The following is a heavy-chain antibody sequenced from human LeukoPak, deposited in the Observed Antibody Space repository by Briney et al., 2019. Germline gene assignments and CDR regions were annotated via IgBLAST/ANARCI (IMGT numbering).Heavy chain of an antibody. Sequence: PSETLSLTCTVSGGSMSNYWWNWIRQPPGKGLEWIGYIYYDGSTYYNPALNSRVTISIDTSKNQFSLKLNSVTAADTAVYYCARRLCRSLTCNIGPSGNWLDPWGQGTLVTVSS. J-gene: IGHJ5*02. D-gene: IGHD2-2*02. V-gene: IGHV4-59*08. CDR3: ARRLCRSLTCNIGPSGNWLDP. CDR1: GGSMSNYW. CDR2: IYYDGST.